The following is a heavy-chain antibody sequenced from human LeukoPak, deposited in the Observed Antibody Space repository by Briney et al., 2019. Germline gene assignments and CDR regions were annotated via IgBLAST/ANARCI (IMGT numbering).Heavy chain of an antibody. Sequence: ASVKVSCKASGYTFSNYGINWVRQAPGQGLEWRGLINTYNGNTKYEQSLQGRVTITADSSTNRAYLELRSLRSDDTAVYYCARDSVASSSDFWSAYYTGISYWGQGTLVTVSS. J-gene: IGHJ4*02. D-gene: IGHD3-3*01. CDR2: INTYNGNT. CDR1: GYTFSNYG. CDR3: ARDSVASSSDFWSAYYTGISY. V-gene: IGHV1-18*01.